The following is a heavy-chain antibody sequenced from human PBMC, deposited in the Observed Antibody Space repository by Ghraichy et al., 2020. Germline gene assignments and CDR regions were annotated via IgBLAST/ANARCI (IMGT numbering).Heavy chain of an antibody. CDR2: IKQDGSAK. Sequence: GSLRLSCAASGFSFRDSWMTWVREAPGKGLGWVANIKQDGSAKYYVESVKGRFTISRDTAKNSLYLHMNSLRAEDTAVYFCARDLFYCESSGYYASDYWGHGTLVTVYS. CDR3: ARDLFYCESSGYYASDY. V-gene: IGHV3-7*01. CDR1: GFSFRDSW. D-gene: IGHD3-22*01. J-gene: IGHJ4*01.